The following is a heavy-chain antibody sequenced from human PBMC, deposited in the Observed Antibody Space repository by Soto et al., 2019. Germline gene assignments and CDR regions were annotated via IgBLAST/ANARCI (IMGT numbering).Heavy chain of an antibody. Sequence: QVQLQESGPGLVKPSETLSLTCTVSGGSISSYYWSWIRQPPGKGLEWIGYIYYSGSTNYNPSLKSRVTISVDTSKNQFSLKLSSVTAADTAVYYCAREDTARVLGWGQGTLVTVSS. V-gene: IGHV4-59*01. CDR3: AREDTARVLG. CDR1: GGSISSYY. CDR2: IYYSGST. J-gene: IGHJ4*02. D-gene: IGHD5-18*01.